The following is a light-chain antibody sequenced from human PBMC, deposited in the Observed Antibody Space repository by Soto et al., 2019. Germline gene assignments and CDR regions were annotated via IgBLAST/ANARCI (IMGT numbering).Light chain of an antibody. V-gene: IGKV2-28*01. CDR2: LGS. CDR1: QSLLHSNGYNY. CDR3: MQPLQSWT. J-gene: IGKJ1*01. Sequence: DIVMTQSPLSQPVTPGEPASISCRSSQSLLHSNGYNYLDWYLQKPGQSPQLLIYLGSNRASGVPDRFSGSGSGTDFTLKISRVEAEDVGVYYCMQPLQSWTFGQGTKVDIK.